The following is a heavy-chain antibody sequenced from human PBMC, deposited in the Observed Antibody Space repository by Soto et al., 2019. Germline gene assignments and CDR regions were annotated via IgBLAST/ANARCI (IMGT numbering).Heavy chain of an antibody. CDR3: ARGLYYYDSRGYWGY. D-gene: IGHD3-22*01. J-gene: IGHJ4*02. CDR1: GGTFSTYA. V-gene: IGHV1-69*13. Sequence: SVKVSCKAPGGTFSTYAISWVRQAPGQGLEWMGGIIPMFGTANYAQRFQDRVTITADESTNTVYMELSSLRSEDTAVYFCARGLYYYDSRGYWGYWGQGTLVTVSS. CDR2: IIPMFGTA.